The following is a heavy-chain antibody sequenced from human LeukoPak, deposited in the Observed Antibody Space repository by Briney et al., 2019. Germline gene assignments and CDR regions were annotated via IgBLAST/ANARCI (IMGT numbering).Heavy chain of an antibody. V-gene: IGHV3-30*04. D-gene: IGHD1-7*01. CDR2: ISYDGSNK. J-gene: IGHJ4*02. Sequence: GGSLRLSCAASGFTFSSYAMHWVRQAPGKGLEWVAVISYDGSNKYYADSVKGRFTISRDNAETTLHLQMNNLSAEDTAVYYCARASNRNSINFDYWGQGALVTVSS. CDR1: GFTFSSYA. CDR3: ARASNRNSINFDY.